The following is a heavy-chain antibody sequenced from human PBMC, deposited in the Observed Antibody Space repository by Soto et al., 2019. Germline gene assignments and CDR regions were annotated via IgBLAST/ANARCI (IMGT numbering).Heavy chain of an antibody. V-gene: IGHV1-2*02. CDR1: GYTFTGYY. CDR3: ARARYFDHPTDYYYYYGMDV. CDR2: INPNSGGT. Sequence: GASVKVSCKASGYTFTGYYMHWVRQAPGQGLEWMGWINPNSGGTNYAQKFQGRVTMTRDTSISTAYMELSRLRSDDTAVYYCARARYFDHPTDYYYYYGMDVWGQGTTVTVSS. J-gene: IGHJ6*02. D-gene: IGHD3-9*01.